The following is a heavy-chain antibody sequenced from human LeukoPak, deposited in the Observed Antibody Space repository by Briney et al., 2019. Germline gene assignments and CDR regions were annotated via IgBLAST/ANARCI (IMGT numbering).Heavy chain of an antibody. V-gene: IGHV1-18*01. D-gene: IGHD5-12*01. J-gene: IGHJ4*02. Sequence: ASVKASCKASGYTFTSCGITWVRQAPGQGLEWMGWISAYNGNTNYAQKLQGRVTMTTDTSTSTAYMELRSLRSDDTAVYYCARRTRGYPDYWGQGTLVTVSS. CDR2: ISAYNGNT. CDR3: ARRTRGYPDY. CDR1: GYTFTSCG.